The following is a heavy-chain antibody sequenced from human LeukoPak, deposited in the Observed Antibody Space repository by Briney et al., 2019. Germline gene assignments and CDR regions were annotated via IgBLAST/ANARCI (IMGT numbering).Heavy chain of an antibody. V-gene: IGHV4-34*01. CDR2: VSPGGYT. Sequence: SDTLSLTCAVSGVSVSDYYWSWIRQSPEKGLEWIGEVSPGGYTTYNPSLRSRVIISEDTSENQLSLNVTSVTAADTALYYCARIRCGRGQARCYNHWAQGSLVTLSS. CDR1: GVSVSDYY. J-gene: IGHJ5*02. CDR3: ARIRCGRGQARCYNH. D-gene: IGHD2-21*01.